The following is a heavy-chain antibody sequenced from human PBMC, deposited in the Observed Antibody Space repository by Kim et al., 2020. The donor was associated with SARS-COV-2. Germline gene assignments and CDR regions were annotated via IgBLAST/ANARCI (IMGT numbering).Heavy chain of an antibody. CDR2: IYYSGST. Sequence: SETLSLTCTVSGGSISSGDYYWSWIRQPPGKGLEWIGYIYYSGSTYYNPSLKSRVTISVDTSKNQFSLKLSSVTAADTAVYYCAREGPRDYYYGMDVWGQGTTVTVSS. V-gene: IGHV4-30-4*01. J-gene: IGHJ6*02. CDR3: AREGPRDYYYGMDV. CDR1: GGSISSGDYY.